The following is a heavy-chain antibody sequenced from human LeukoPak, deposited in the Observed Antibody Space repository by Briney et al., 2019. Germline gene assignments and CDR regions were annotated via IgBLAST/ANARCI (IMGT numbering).Heavy chain of an antibody. CDR1: GFTFNSYP. V-gene: IGHV3-30*09. CDR3: AKRSDCGGNGNYFDY. D-gene: IGHD4-23*01. CDR2: ISYDGGNK. Sequence: GGSLRLSCAASGFTFNSYPMHWVRLAPGQGLEWVAVISYDGGNKYYADSVKGRFAISRDNSKNTLYLQMNSLRAEDTAVYYCAKRSDCGGNGNYFDYWGQGTPVTVSS. J-gene: IGHJ4*02.